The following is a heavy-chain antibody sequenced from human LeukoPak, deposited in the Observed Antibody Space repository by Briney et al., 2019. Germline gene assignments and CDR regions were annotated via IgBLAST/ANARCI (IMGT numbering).Heavy chain of an antibody. CDR1: GYSFTSYW. V-gene: IGHV5-51*01. CDR3: ARQGESYGSGSYYGGY. J-gene: IGHJ4*02. Sequence: GESLKISCKGSGYSFTSYWIGWVRQMPAKGLEWMGIIYPGDSDTRYSPSFQGQVTISADKSISTAYLQWSSLKASDTAMYYCARQGESYGSGSYYGGYWGQGTLVTVSS. D-gene: IGHD3-10*01. CDR2: IYPGDSDT.